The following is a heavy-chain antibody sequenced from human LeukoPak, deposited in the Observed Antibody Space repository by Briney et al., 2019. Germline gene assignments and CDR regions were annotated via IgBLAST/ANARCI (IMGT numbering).Heavy chain of an antibody. D-gene: IGHD1-26*01. CDR2: IYYSGST. J-gene: IGHJ4*02. V-gene: IGHV4-39*01. CDR1: GGSISSGDYY. Sequence: SETLSLTCTVSGGSISSGDYYWGWIRQPPGKGLEWIGSIYYSGSTYYNPSLKSRVTISVDTSKNQFSLKLSSVTAADTAVYYCARHGDGESGSYYPLGYWGQGTLVTVSS. CDR3: ARHGDGESGSYYPLGY.